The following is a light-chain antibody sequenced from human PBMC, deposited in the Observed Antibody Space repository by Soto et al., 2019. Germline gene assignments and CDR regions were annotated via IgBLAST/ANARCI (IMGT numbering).Light chain of an antibody. Sequence: QSALTQPASVSASPGQSITISCTGTSSDVGDYNYVSWYQQYPGKAPKLMIYEVINRPSGVSNRFSGSKSGNTASLTISGLQAEDDADYYCSSYRNNSLVVFGGGTQLTVL. V-gene: IGLV2-14*01. CDR2: EVI. CDR1: SSDVGDYNY. J-gene: IGLJ2*01. CDR3: SSYRNNSLVV.